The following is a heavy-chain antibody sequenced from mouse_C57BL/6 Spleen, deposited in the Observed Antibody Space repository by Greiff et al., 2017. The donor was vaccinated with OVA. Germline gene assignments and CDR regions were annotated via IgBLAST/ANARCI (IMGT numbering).Heavy chain of an antibody. J-gene: IGHJ2*01. CDR2: IYPGSGST. CDR1: GYTFTSYW. D-gene: IGHD4-1*01. Sequence: QVQLKESGPELVKPGASVKMSCKASGYTFTSYWITWVKQRPGQGLEWIGDIYPGSGSTNYNEKFKSKATLTVDTSSSTAYMQLSSLTSEDSAVYYCARLELYYFDYWGQGTTLTVSS. V-gene: IGHV1-55*01. CDR3: ARLELYYFDY.